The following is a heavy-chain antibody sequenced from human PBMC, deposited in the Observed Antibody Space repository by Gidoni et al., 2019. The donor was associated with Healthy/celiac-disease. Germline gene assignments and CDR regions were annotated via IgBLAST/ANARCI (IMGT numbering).Heavy chain of an antibody. J-gene: IGHJ4*02. Sequence: QVQLVQSGAEVKKPGSSVKVSCKASGGTFSSYAISWVRQAPGQGLEWMGGIIPICGTANYAQKFQGRVTITADESTSTAYMELSSLRSEDTAVYYCARGGYYYDSSGYYSDYWGQGTLVTVSS. CDR1: GGTFSSYA. CDR3: ARGGYYYDSSGYYSDY. CDR2: IIPICGTA. D-gene: IGHD3-22*01. V-gene: IGHV1-69*01.